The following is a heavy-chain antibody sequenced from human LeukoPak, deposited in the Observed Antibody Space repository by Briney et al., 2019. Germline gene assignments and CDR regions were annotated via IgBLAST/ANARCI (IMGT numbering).Heavy chain of an antibody. J-gene: IGHJ4*02. CDR1: GVSISTYY. CDR2: IYTSGNT. CDR3: ARLRIAAAGVVTASFDY. V-gene: IGHV4-4*07. D-gene: IGHD6-13*01. Sequence: PSETLSLTCTASGVSISTYYWSWIRQPAGKGLEWIGHIYTSGNTNYNPSLKSRVTMSVDTSKNHFSLKLSSVTAADTAVYYCARLRIAAAGVVTASFDYWGQGTLVTVSS.